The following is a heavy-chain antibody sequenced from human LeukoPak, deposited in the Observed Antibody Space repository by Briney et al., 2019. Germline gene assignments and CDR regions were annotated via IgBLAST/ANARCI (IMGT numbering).Heavy chain of an antibody. CDR1: GYTFTSYG. CDR2: ISAYNGNT. CDR3: ARVVEEWLVGY. Sequence: VASVKVSCKASGYTFTSYGISWVRQAPGQGHEWMGWISAYNGNTNYAQKLQGRVTMTTDTSTSTAYTELRSLRSDDTAVYYCARVVEEWLVGYWGQGTLVTVSS. V-gene: IGHV1-18*01. D-gene: IGHD6-19*01. J-gene: IGHJ4*02.